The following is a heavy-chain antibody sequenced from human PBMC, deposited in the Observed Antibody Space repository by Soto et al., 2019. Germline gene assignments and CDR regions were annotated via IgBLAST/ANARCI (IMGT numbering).Heavy chain of an antibody. J-gene: IGHJ3*02. Sequence: GGSLRLSCAASGFTFISYAMHWVLQAPGKGLEWVAVISYDGSNKYYADSVKGRFTISRDNSKNTLYLQMNSLRAEDTAVYYCARDTYYYDSSGYYSWAAFDIWGQGTMVTVSS. CDR1: GFTFISYA. CDR3: ARDTYYYDSSGYYSWAAFDI. V-gene: IGHV3-30-3*01. D-gene: IGHD3-22*01. CDR2: ISYDGSNK.